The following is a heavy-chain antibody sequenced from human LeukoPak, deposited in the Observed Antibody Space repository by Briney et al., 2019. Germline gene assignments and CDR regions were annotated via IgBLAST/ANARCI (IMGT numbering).Heavy chain of an antibody. CDR2: INPSGGTT. CDR3: ARGGYSSWSDAFDI. CDR1: GYTFSSNY. D-gene: IGHD6-6*01. V-gene: IGHV1-46*01. Sequence: ASVKVSCKAAGYTFSSNYMHWLRQPPGQGLEWMGIINPSGGTTKYAQKFQGRVTMTMDTSTSTVYMELSSLRSEDTAVYYCARGGYSSWSDAFDIWGQGTMVTVSS. J-gene: IGHJ3*02.